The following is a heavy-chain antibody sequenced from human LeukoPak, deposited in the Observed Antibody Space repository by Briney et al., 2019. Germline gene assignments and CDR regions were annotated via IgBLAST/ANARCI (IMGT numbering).Heavy chain of an antibody. D-gene: IGHD4-17*01. V-gene: IGHV4-34*01. CDR1: GGSFSGYY. J-gene: IGHJ5*02. CDR2: INHSGST. Sequence: SETLSLTCAVYGGSFSGYYWSWIRQPPGKGLEWIGEINHSGSTNYNPSLKSRVTISVDTSKNQFFLKLSSVTAADTAVYYCARDRGLGVTTYNWFDPWGQGTLVTVSS. CDR3: ARDRGLGVTTYNWFDP.